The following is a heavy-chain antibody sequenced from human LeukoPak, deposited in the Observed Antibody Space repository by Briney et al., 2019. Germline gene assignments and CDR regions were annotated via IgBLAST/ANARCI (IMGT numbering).Heavy chain of an antibody. V-gene: IGHV5-51*01. Sequence: GESLKISCDISGYDLTSYWIGWARQMPGKGLEWMGIINPGDSDTQYAPSFQGQVTISFGKSISVDKSITTAYLQWSSLGASDTATYYCATTGYSSHWEHYWGQGTLVTVSS. CDR3: ATTGYSSHWEHY. CDR2: INPGDSDT. CDR1: GYDLTSYW. J-gene: IGHJ4*02. D-gene: IGHD1-26*01.